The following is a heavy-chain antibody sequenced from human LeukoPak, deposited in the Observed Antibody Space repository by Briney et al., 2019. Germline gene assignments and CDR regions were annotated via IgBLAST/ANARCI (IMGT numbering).Heavy chain of an antibody. D-gene: IGHD3-10*01. Sequence: SETLSLTCTVSGGSISGYYWSWIRQPPGKGLEWIGYIYYSGSTNYNPSLKSRVTISVDTSKNQFSLKLSSVTAADTAVYYCARGRITMVRGVIWFDYWGQGTLVTVSS. CDR3: ARGRITMVRGVIWFDY. CDR2: IYYSGST. V-gene: IGHV4-59*01. CDR1: GGSISGYY. J-gene: IGHJ4*02.